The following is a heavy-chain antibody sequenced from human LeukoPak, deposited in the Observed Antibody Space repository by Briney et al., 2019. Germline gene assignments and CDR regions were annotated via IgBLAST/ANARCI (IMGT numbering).Heavy chain of an antibody. J-gene: IGHJ4*02. Sequence: PSETLSLTCAVYGGSFSGYYWSWIRQPPGKGLEWIGEINHSGSTNYNPSLKSRVTISVDTSKNQFSLKLSSVTAADTAVYYCARVYGGSCYSWGQGTLVTVSS. CDR3: ARVYGGSCYS. D-gene: IGHD2-15*01. CDR1: GGSFSGYY. CDR2: INHSGST. V-gene: IGHV4-34*01.